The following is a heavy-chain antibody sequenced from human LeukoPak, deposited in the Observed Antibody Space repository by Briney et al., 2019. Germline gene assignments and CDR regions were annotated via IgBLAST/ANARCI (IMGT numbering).Heavy chain of an antibody. V-gene: IGHV4-4*09. CDR1: GASISNYY. CDR3: ARLGSYYDF. Sequence: PSATLSLSCPAAGASISNYYWSWSRPPPEKRLEWMGHIHSSGGSSYYPSLKSRLTLSIDTSRNQLSLKLPSVTAADKAVYFCARLGSYYDFWRQGALVTVSS. CDR2: IHSSGGS. D-gene: IGHD1-26*01. J-gene: IGHJ4*02.